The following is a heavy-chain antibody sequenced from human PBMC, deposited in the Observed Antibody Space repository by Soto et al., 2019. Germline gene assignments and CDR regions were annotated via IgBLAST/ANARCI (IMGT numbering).Heavy chain of an antibody. J-gene: IGHJ3*02. CDR3: ARVSSSSWYAFDI. CDR2: ISSSGSTI. Sequence: GGSLRLSCAASGFTFSSYEMNWVRQAPGKGLEWVSYISSSGSTIYYADSVKDRFTISRDNAKNSLYLQMNSLRAEDTAVYYCARVSSSSWYAFDIWGQGTMVTVSS. V-gene: IGHV3-48*03. D-gene: IGHD6-13*01. CDR1: GFTFSSYE.